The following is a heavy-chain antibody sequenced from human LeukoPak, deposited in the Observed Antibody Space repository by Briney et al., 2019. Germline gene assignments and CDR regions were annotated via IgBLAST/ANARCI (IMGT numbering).Heavy chain of an antibody. D-gene: IGHD3-22*01. Sequence: GGSLRLSCAASGFTFSSYGMHWVRQAPGKGLEWVAVISYDGSNKYYADSVKGRFTISRDNSKNTLYLQMNSLRAEDTAVYYCAKLVYYDSSGSSFKNFDYWGQGTLVTVSS. V-gene: IGHV3-30*18. CDR1: GFTFSSYG. CDR3: AKLVYYDSSGSSFKNFDY. CDR2: ISYDGSNK. J-gene: IGHJ4*02.